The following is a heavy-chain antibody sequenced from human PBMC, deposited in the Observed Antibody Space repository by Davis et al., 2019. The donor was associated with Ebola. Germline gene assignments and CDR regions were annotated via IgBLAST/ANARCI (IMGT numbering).Heavy chain of an antibody. CDR2: IYCGDSDT. V-gene: IGHV5-51*01. Sequence: GESLKISCQGSGYSFTNYWIAWVRQMPGKGPEWMGIIYCGDSDTRYSPSFEGQVTVSADKSISTAYLQWSSLKASDTAMYYCARDEGFGEDPTFDYWGQGTLVTVSS. CDR3: ARDEGFGEDPTFDY. J-gene: IGHJ4*02. D-gene: IGHD2-21*01. CDR1: GYSFTNYW.